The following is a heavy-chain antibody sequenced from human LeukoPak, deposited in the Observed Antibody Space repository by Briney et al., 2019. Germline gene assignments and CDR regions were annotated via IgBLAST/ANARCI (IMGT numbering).Heavy chain of an antibody. V-gene: IGHV4-4*07. J-gene: IGHJ4*02. D-gene: IGHD6-19*01. CDR1: GGSISSYY. CDR2: IYTSGST. CDR3: ARDGRAGSLFAY. Sequence: SETLSLTCTVSGGSISSYYWSWIRQPAGKGLEWIGRIYTSGSTNYNPSLKSRVTMSEDTSKNQLSLKLSSVTAADTAVYYCARDGRAGSLFAYWGQGTLVTVSS.